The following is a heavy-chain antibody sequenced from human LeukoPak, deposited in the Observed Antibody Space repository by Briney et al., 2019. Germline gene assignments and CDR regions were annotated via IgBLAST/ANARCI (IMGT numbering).Heavy chain of an antibody. V-gene: IGHV1-3*01. CDR3: ARGYMTTDY. J-gene: IGHJ4*02. CDR1: TXXA. Sequence: TXXAXHWXRQAPGQRLEWVGWINAGNGNTKYSQKFQGRVTITRDTSASTAYMELSSLRSEDTAVYYCARGYMTTDYWGQGTLVTVSS. D-gene: IGHD4-17*01. CDR2: INAGNGNT.